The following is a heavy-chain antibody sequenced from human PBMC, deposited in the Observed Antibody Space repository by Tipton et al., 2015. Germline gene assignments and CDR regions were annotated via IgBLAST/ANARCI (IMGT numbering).Heavy chain of an antibody. D-gene: IGHD4-11*01. CDR2: ISGSGGST. CDR3: ARQRATVIHFPIDV. J-gene: IGHJ6*02. Sequence: SLRLSCAASGFTFSSYAMSWVRQAPGKGLEWASAISGSGGSTYYADSVKGRFTISRDNSKNTLYLQMNSLRAEDTAVYYCARQRATVIHFPIDVWGQGTTVTVSS. V-gene: IGHV3-23*01. CDR1: GFTFSSYA.